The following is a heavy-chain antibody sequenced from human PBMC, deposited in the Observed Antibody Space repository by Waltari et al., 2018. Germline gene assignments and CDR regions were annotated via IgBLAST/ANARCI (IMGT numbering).Heavy chain of an antibody. CDR1: GFTFSSYA. V-gene: IGHV3-30-3*01. Sequence: QVQLVESGGGVVQPGRSLRLSCAASGFTFSSYAMHWVRQAPGKGREWVAVISYDGSNKYYAYSVKCRFTISRDNSKNTLYLQMNSLRAEDTAVYYCADGEDWGQGTLVTVSS. J-gene: IGHJ4*02. CDR2: ISYDGSNK. D-gene: IGHD3-10*01. CDR3: ADGED.